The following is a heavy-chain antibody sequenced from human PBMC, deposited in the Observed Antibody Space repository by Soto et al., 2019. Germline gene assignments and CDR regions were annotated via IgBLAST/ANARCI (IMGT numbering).Heavy chain of an antibody. CDR1: GGSISSGGYY. D-gene: IGHD3-9*01. Sequence: QVQLQESGPGLVKPSQTLSLTCTVSGGSISSGGYYWSWIRQHPGKGLEWIGYIYYSGSTYYNPSLKSRVSIAVDTAKNQFSLKLSSVTAADMAVYYCAREVGEDDILTGPNDYWGQGTLVTVSS. V-gene: IGHV4-31*03. CDR2: IYYSGST. J-gene: IGHJ4*02. CDR3: AREVGEDDILTGPNDY.